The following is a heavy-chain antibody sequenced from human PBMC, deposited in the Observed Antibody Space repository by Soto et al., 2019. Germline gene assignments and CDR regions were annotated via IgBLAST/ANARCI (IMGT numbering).Heavy chain of an antibody. D-gene: IGHD2-15*01. CDR2: IFPGYSDT. Sequence: PGESLKISCKGSGYHFTNYCIGLVRQMPGKGLEWVGIIFPGYSDTRYSPSFQGPVNISADKSISTAYLQRRSLKTPDTARYYFASRLEGGRWLWGQGTLVTVSS. J-gene: IGHJ4*02. CDR3: ASRLEGGRWL. V-gene: IGHV5-51*01. CDR1: GYHFTNYC.